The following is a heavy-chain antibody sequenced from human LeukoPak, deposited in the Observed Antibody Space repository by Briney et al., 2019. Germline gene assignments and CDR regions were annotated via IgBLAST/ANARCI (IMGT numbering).Heavy chain of an antibody. CDR2: IYHSGST. D-gene: IGHD1-26*01. V-gene: IGHV4-30-2*01. J-gene: IGHJ4*02. CDR3: ARDSGSYASGYFDY. Sequence: SETLSLTCTVSGGSISSGGYYWRWIRQPPGKGLEWIGYIYHSGSTYYNPSLKSRVTISVDRSKNQFSLKLSSVTAADTAVYYCARDSGSYASGYFDYWGQGTLVTVSS. CDR1: GGSISSGGYY.